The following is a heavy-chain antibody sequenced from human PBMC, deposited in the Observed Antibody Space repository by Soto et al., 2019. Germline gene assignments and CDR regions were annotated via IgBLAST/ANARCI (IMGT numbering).Heavy chain of an antibody. V-gene: IGHV1-18*01. CDR1: GYSFTNYG. CDR2: ISAYNGNT. Sequence: QDQLVQSGVEVKKPGASVKVSCKASGYSFTNYGITWVRQAPGQGFEWMGWISAYNGNTNYAQKFQCRVTMTTDASTSTAYLELRSLKSDDTAVYYCARDRGVAPPVAGNTHYYYDMDVCGKGTTVTVSS. CDR3: ARDRGVAPPVAGNTHYYYDMDV. D-gene: IGHD6-19*01. J-gene: IGHJ6*03.